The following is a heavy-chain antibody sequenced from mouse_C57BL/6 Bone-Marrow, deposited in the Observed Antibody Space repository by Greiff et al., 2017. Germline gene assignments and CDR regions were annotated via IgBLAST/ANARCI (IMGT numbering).Heavy chain of an antibody. Sequence: EVKLVESGGGLVKPGGSLKLSCAASGFTFSDYGMHWVRQAPEKGLEWVAYLSSGSSTIYYADTVKGRFTISRDNATNTLFLQMTSLRSEDTAMXYCARPYYGSSHWYFDVWGTGTTVTVSS. J-gene: IGHJ1*03. CDR1: GFTFSDYG. V-gene: IGHV5-17*01. CDR2: LSSGSSTI. CDR3: ARPYYGSSHWYFDV. D-gene: IGHD1-1*01.